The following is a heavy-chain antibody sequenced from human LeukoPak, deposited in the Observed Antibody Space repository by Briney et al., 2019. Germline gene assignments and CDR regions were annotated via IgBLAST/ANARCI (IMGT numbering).Heavy chain of an antibody. CDR2: IYPGDSDT. V-gene: IGHV5-51*01. CDR1: GYSFTIYW. D-gene: IGHD2-2*01. CDR3: ARPSYCSSTSCSDY. J-gene: IGHJ4*02. Sequence: GESLKISCKGSGYSFTIYWLGWVRQMPGKGLEWMGIIYPGDSDTRYSPSFQGQVTISADKSISTAYLQWSSLKASDTAMYYCARPSYCSSTSCSDYWGQGTLVTVSS.